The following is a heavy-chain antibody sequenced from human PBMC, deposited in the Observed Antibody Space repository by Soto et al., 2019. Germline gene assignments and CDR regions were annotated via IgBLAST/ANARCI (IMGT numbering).Heavy chain of an antibody. V-gene: IGHV3-21*01. CDR2: ISSSSSYI. Sequence: VGSLRLSCAASGSTFSSYSMNWVRQAPGKGLEWVSSISSSSSYIYYADSVKGRFTISRDNAKNSLYLQMNSLRAEDTAVYYCARDPYDFWSGYYGGFDPWGQGTLVTAPQ. D-gene: IGHD3-3*01. J-gene: IGHJ5*02. CDR3: ARDPYDFWSGYYGGFDP. CDR1: GSTFSSYS.